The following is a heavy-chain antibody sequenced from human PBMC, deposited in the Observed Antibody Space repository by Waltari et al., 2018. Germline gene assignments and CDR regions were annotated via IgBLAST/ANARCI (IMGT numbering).Heavy chain of an antibody. D-gene: IGHD7-27*01. CDR3: ARGLTDWYFDI. CDR2: IYWDDDK. V-gene: IGHV2-70*04. Sequence: QVTLKESGPALVKPTQTLTLTCTFSGFPISTTGTGVSWIRQPPGKALEWLASIYWDDDKYYSTSLKSRLTISKDTSKNQVVLTMTNMDPVDTATYYCARGLTDWYFDIWGPGTPITISS. J-gene: IGHJ2*01. CDR1: GFPISTTGTG.